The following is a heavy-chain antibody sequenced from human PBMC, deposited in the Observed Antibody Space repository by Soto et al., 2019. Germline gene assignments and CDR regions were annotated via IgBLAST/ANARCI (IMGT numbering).Heavy chain of an antibody. J-gene: IGHJ4*02. V-gene: IGHV1-69*06. CDR3: ARDRLLPYCSSTSCYGGVTDY. D-gene: IGHD2-2*01. Sequence: SVKVSCKASGGTFSSYAISWVRQAPGQGLEWMGGIIPIFGTANYAQKFQGRVTITADKSTSTAYMELSSLRSEDTAVYYCARDRLLPYCSSTSCYGGVTDYWGQGTLVTVSS. CDR2: IIPIFGTA. CDR1: GGTFSSYA.